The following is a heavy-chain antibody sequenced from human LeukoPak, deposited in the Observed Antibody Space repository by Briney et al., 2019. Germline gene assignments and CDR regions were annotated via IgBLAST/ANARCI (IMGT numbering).Heavy chain of an antibody. CDR3: ARAPRTPPYDFWSYYMDV. D-gene: IGHD3-3*01. V-gene: IGHV3-30*01. J-gene: IGHJ6*03. CDR2: ISYDGSNK. CDR1: GFTFSSYA. Sequence: GRSLRLSCAASGFTFSSYALHWVRQAPGKGLEWVAVISYDGSNKYYADSVKGRFTISRDNSKNTLYLQMNSLRAEDTAVYYCARAPRTPPYDFWSYYMDVWGKGTTVTVSS.